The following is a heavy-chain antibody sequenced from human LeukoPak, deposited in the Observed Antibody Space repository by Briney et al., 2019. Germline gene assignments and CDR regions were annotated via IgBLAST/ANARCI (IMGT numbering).Heavy chain of an antibody. V-gene: IGHV3-48*01. J-gene: IGHJ4*02. CDR3: AKDNFRSMVRGVMGY. CDR1: GFTFSNYN. CDR2: ISSSSNII. D-gene: IGHD3-10*01. Sequence: GGSLRLSCAASGFTFSNYNMNWVRQPPGKGLQWVSYISSSSNIIYYADSVKGRFTISRDNAKNSLFLQMNSLRAEDTAVYYCAKDNFRSMVRGVMGYWGQGTLVTVSS.